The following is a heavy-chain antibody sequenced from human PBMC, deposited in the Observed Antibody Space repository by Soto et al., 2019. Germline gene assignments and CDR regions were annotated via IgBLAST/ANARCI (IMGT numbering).Heavy chain of an antibody. CDR3: ARKVAGSV. D-gene: IGHD6-19*01. J-gene: IGHJ4*02. CDR1: GFTVSTFP. CDR2: ISSSGDGS. Sequence: EMQLLESGGGLVQPGGSLRLSCAASGFTVSTFPMTWVRQAPGKGLEGVSSISSSGDGSSYADSGKGRFTISRDSSKNMLFLQLSSLRAEDTAVYYCARKVAGSVWGQGTLVTVSS. V-gene: IGHV3-23*01.